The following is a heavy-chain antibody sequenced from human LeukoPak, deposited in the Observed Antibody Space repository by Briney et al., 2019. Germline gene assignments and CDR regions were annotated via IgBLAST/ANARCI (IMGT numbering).Heavy chain of an antibody. CDR3: ARGWRSGTYYDFWSGYGMDV. V-gene: IGHV1-18*01. D-gene: IGHD3-3*01. CDR1: GYTFTSYV. CDR2: ISAYNGNT. J-gene: IGHJ6*02. Sequence: ASVKVSCKASGYTFTSYVISWVRQAPGQGLEWMGWISAYNGNTNYAQKLQGRVTMTPDTSTSTAYMELRSLRSEDTAVYYCARGWRSGTYYDFWSGYGMDVWGQGTTVTVSS.